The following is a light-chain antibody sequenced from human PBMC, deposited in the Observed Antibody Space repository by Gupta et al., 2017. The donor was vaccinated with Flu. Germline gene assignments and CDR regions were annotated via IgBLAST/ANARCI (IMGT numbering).Light chain of an antibody. V-gene: IGKV1-5*03. Sequence: DIQMTQSPSTLSASVGDRVTITCRASQSISSWLAWYQQKPGKAPKLLIYKAASLESGVPSRFSGSRSGTEFTLTISSLQPDDFATNYCQQYNSYSPYSFGQGTKLEIK. CDR2: KAA. CDR3: QQYNSYSPYS. CDR1: QSISSW. J-gene: IGKJ2*03.